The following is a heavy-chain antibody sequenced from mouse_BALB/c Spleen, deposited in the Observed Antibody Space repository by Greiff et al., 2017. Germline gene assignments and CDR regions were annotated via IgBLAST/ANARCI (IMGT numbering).Heavy chain of an antibody. CDR2: IYPGSGST. J-gene: IGHJ3*01. CDR3: ATYSWFAY. D-gene: IGHD2-10*01. Sequence: QVQLQQPGAELVKPGTSVKLSCKASGYNFTSYWINWVKLRPGQGLEWIGDIYPGSGSTNYNEKFKSKATLTVDTSSSTAYMQLSSLASEDSALYYCATYSWFAYWGQGTLVTVSA. V-gene: IGHV1-55*01. CDR1: GYNFTSYW.